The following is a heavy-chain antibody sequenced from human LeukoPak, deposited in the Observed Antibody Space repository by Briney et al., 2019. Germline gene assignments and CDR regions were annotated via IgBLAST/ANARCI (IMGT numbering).Heavy chain of an antibody. D-gene: IGHD2/OR15-2a*01. CDR1: GLTFRDYA. J-gene: IGHJ4*02. V-gene: IGHV3-23*01. Sequence: PGGSLRLSCAASGLTFRDYAVGWVRQAPGRGLEWVSAISNSGGRTYYADSVKGRFTISRDNSKNTLYLQMNSLRDDDAGVYYCAKRMGYDFGHFDYWGQGALVTVSS. CDR3: AKRMGYDFGHFDY. CDR2: ISNSGGRT.